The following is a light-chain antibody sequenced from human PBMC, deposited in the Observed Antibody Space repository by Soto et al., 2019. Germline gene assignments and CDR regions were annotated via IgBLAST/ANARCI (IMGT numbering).Light chain of an antibody. Sequence: EIVLTQSPGTLSLSPGERATLSCRASQRVDDSHLAWYQLRPGQAPRLLIYGASTRATGIPDRFSGSGSGTEFTLTISTLQSEDSAVYFCQQYNNWPTWTFGQGTKVDIK. V-gene: IGKV3D-15*01. J-gene: IGKJ1*01. CDR1: QRVDDSH. CDR2: GAS. CDR3: QQYNNWPTWT.